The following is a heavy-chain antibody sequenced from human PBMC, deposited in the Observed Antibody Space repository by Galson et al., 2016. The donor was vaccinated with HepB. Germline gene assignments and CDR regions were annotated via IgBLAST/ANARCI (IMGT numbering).Heavy chain of an antibody. J-gene: IGHJ2*01. CDR3: ASATTVTTYWYFDL. V-gene: IGHV4-30-4*01. CDR1: GGSINSGEFY. D-gene: IGHD4-17*01. CDR2: VYYSGFP. Sequence: TLSLTCTVSGGSINSGEFYWSWIRQPPGKGLEWIGYVYYSGFPYYNPSLQSRVTISLDTSKNQFSLKLNSVTAADAAVYYCASATTVTTYWYFDLWGRGTLVTVSS.